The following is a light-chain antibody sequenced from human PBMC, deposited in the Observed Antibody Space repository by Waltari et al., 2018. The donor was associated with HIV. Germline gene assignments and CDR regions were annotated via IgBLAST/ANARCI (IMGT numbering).Light chain of an antibody. CDR1: ESIVSDY. Sequence: EIVLTQSPGTLSLSPGERATLSCRASESIVSDYLAWYQQKGGQAPRLLIYGTSNRAAGIPDRFSGSGSVTDFTLTISRLGPQDFAVYYCQQYGSSPWTFGQGTKVEIK. CDR3: QQYGSSPWT. V-gene: IGKV3-20*01. J-gene: IGKJ1*01. CDR2: GTS.